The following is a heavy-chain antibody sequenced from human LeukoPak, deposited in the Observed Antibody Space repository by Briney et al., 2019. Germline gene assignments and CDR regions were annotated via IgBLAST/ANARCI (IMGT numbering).Heavy chain of an antibody. CDR1: GGTFSSYA. CDR3: ASCINPDEDYYYYMDV. V-gene: IGHV1-69*05. Sequence: REASVRVSCKASGGTFSSYAISWVRQAPGQGLEWMGGIIPIFGTANYAQKFQGRVTITTDESTSTAYMELSSLRSEDTAVYYCASCINPDEDYYYYMDVWGKGTTVTVSS. CDR2: IIPIFGTA. J-gene: IGHJ6*03.